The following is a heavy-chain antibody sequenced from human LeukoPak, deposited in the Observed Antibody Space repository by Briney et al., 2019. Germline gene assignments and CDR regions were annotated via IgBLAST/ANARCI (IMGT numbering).Heavy chain of an antibody. J-gene: IGHJ4*02. V-gene: IGHV3-30*02. D-gene: IGHD3-9*01. CDR1: GFTFSSYG. CDR3: AKDILTGYWTFDY. CDR2: IRYDGSNK. Sequence: GGSLRLSCAASGFTFSSYGMHWVHQAPGKGLEWVAFIRYDGSNKYYADSVKGRFTISRDNSKNTLYLQMNSMRAEDTAVYYCAKDILTGYWTFDYWGQGTLVTVSS.